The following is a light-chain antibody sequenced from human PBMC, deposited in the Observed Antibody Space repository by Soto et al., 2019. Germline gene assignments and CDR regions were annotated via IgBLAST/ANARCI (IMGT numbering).Light chain of an antibody. J-gene: IGKJ2*01. CDR3: HHYGSSPPYT. CDR2: GAS. Sequence: EVVLTQSPGTLSLSPGERATLSCRASQTVSSSYLAWYQQKPGQAPRLLIYGASNRATGIPDRFSGSGSGTDFTLTINRLEPEDFAVYYCHHYGSSPPYTFGQGAKLDIK. CDR1: QTVSSSY. V-gene: IGKV3-20*01.